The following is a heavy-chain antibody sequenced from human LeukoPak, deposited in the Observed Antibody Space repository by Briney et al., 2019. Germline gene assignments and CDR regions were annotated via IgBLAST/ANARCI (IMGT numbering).Heavy chain of an antibody. V-gene: IGHV3-66*04. J-gene: IGHJ3*02. CDR2: IYSGGST. CDR1: GFTVSSNY. CDR3: ARHSRPGYGDYENAFDI. Sequence: PGGSLRLSCAASGFTVSSNYMSWVRQAPGRGLEWVSVIYSGGSTYYADSVKGRFTISRDNSKNTLFLQMNSLRAGDTAVYYCARHSRPGYGDYENAFDIWGQGTMVTVSS. D-gene: IGHD5-12*01.